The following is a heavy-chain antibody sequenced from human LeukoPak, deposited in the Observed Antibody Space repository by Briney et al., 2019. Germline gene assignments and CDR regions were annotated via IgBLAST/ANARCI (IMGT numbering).Heavy chain of an antibody. CDR1: GFTFSSYA. Sequence: GGSLRLSCAASGFTFSSYAMSWVRQAPGKGLEWVSAISGSGGSTYYADSVKGRFTISRDNSKNTLYLQMNSLRAEDTAVYYCAKDSFTVTTTNDAFDIWGQGTMVTVSS. CDR3: AKDSFTVTTTNDAFDI. CDR2: ISGSGGST. J-gene: IGHJ3*02. D-gene: IGHD4-17*01. V-gene: IGHV3-23*01.